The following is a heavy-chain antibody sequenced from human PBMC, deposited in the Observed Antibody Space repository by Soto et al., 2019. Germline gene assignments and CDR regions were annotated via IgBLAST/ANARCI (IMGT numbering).Heavy chain of an antibody. D-gene: IGHD3-3*01. Sequence: GGSLRLSCAASGFTFSDYYMSWIRQAPRKGLERVSYISSSGSTIYYADSVKGRFTISRDNAKNSLYLQMNSLRAEDTAVYYFARIKSGITIFGVVIPPLDYWGQGTLVTVSS. CDR3: ARIKSGITIFGVVIPPLDY. J-gene: IGHJ4*02. V-gene: IGHV3-11*01. CDR2: ISSSGSTI. CDR1: GFTFSDYY.